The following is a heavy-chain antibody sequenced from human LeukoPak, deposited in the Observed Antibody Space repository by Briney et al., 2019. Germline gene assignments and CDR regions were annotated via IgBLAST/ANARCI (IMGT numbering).Heavy chain of an antibody. V-gene: IGHV3-21*01. CDR1: GFTFSRYS. D-gene: IGHD2-2*01. CDR2: ISSSSSFI. J-gene: IGHJ4*02. CDR3: ARDPPLGYCSSSSCPHLDY. Sequence: GGSLRLSCAASGFTFSRYSMNWVRQAPGKGLEWVSSISSSSSFIYYADSVKGQFTISRDNAKNSLYLQMNSLRAEDTAVYYCARDPPLGYCSSSSCPHLDYWGQGTLVTVSS.